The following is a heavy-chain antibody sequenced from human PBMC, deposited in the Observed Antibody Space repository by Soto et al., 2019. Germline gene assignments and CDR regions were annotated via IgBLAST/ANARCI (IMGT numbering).Heavy chain of an antibody. J-gene: IGHJ4*02. V-gene: IGHV3-30*18. CDR2: ISYDGSSK. D-gene: IGHD4-17*01. Sequence: QVQLVESGGGVVQPGRSLRLSCAASGFTFSSLGMHWVRQAPGKGLEWVAIISYDGSSKYYADSVKGRFTISRDNSKNTLDLHLNSLRTEDTAVYYCAKENGDSNDYPLDYWGQGTLVTVSS. CDR1: GFTFSSLG. CDR3: AKENGDSNDYPLDY.